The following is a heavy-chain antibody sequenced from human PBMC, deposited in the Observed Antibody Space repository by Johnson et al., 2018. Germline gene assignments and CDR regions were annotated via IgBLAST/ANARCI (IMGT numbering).Heavy chain of an antibody. CDR2: ISGSGGST. Sequence: VQVVETGGVLVQPRGSLRLSGAASGFTVSSHYMSWVRQAPGKGLEWVSAISGSGGSTYYADSVKGRFTISRDHPKNTLYLQMTRLRAEDTAVYSCAREGVYSGSYEALDIGGQGTMVTVSS. V-gene: IGHV3-23*04. J-gene: IGHJ3*02. D-gene: IGHD1-26*01. CDR1: GFTVSSHY. CDR3: AREGVYSGSYEALDI.